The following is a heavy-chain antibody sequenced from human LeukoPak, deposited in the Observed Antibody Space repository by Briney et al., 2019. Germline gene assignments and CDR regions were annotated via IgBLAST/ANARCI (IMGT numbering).Heavy chain of an antibody. D-gene: IGHD2-15*01. V-gene: IGHV4-34*01. J-gene: IGHJ4*02. CDR2: INHSGST. Sequence: SETLSLTCAVYGGSFSGYYWSWIRQPPGKGLEWIGEINHSGSTNYNPSLKSRVTISVDTSKNQFSLKLSSVTAADAAVYYCARDIGNHFGGLDHYYYDYWGPGTLVTVSS. CDR1: GGSFSGYY. CDR3: ARDIGNHFGGLDHYYYDY.